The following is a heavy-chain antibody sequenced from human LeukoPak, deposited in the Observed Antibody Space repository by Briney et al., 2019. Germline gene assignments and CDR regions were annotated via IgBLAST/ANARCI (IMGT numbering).Heavy chain of an antibody. CDR2: IWYDGSNK. D-gene: IGHD3-9*01. CDR1: GFTFSDYG. CDR3: ARDRYAIRRDYFGC. J-gene: IGHJ4*02. V-gene: IGHV3-33*01. Sequence: GGSLRLSCAASGFTFSDYGMHWVRQAPGKGLEWVALIWYDGSNKYYVDSVKGRFTISRDNSKNTLYLQMDSLRADDTAVYYCARDRYAIRRDYFGCWGQGILVTVSS.